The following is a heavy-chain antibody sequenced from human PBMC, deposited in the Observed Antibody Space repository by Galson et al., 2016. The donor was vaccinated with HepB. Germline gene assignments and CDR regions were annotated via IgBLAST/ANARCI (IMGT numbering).Heavy chain of an antibody. D-gene: IGHD3-16*01. CDR3: SRRGGDFYGMDV. Sequence: SLRLSCAASGFSFSDYFMAWIRQAPGKGLEWVSYISTLATSTNYADSLRGRFIMSRDNARKWLFLELTNVTVEDTATYYCSRRGGDFYGMDVWGPGTTVIVSS. CDR2: ISTLATST. V-gene: IGHV3-11*03. CDR1: GFSFSDYF. J-gene: IGHJ6*02.